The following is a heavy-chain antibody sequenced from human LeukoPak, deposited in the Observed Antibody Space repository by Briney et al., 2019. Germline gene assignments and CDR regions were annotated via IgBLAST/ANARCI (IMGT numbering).Heavy chain of an antibody. Sequence: PSETLSLTCTVFGGSISSGGYYWSWIRQHPGKGLEWIGYIYYSGSTYYNPSLKSRVTISVDTSKNQFSLKLSSVTAADTAVYYCARAPCQACLDWLLPYFDYWGQGTLVTVSS. V-gene: IGHV4-31*03. CDR3: ARAPCQACLDWLLPYFDY. CDR2: IYYSGST. CDR1: GGSISSGGYY. J-gene: IGHJ4*02. D-gene: IGHD3-9*01.